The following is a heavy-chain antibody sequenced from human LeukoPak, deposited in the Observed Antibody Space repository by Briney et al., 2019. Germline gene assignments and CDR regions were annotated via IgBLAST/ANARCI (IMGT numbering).Heavy chain of an antibody. CDR2: MNPNSGNT. V-gene: IGHV1-8*03. Sequence: GASVKVSCKASGYTFTSYDINWVRQATGQGLEWMGWMNPNSGNTGYAQKFQGRVTITRNTSISTAYMELSSLRSEDTAVYYCARGIAVAGKYYYYYMDVWGKGNTVTVSS. D-gene: IGHD6-19*01. J-gene: IGHJ6*03. CDR3: ARGIAVAGKYYYYYMDV. CDR1: GYTFTSYD.